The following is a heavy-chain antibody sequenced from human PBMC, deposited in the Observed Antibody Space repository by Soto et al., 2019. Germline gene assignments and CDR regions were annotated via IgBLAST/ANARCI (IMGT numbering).Heavy chain of an antibody. CDR2: IYSGGST. V-gene: IGHV3-53*01. D-gene: IGHD2-2*01. J-gene: IGHJ4*02. Sequence: PGGALRLSCAASGFNVSSNYMSGVRQAPGKGLEWLSVIYSGGSTYYAESVKGRFTISRDNSRNTLNLQMNALRVEDTAVYYCARGPHVGISTSWGQGTLVTVSS. CDR1: GFNVSSNY. CDR3: ARGPHVGISTS.